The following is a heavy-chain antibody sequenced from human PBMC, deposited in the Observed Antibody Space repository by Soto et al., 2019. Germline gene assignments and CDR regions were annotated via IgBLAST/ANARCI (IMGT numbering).Heavy chain of an antibody. CDR3: AHNLLHYGDYVYYFDY. CDR2: IYWDDDK. J-gene: IGHJ4*02. CDR1: GFSLSTSGVG. Sequence: QITLKESGPTLVKPTQTLTLTCTFSGFSLSTSGVGVGWIRQPPGKALEWLALIYWDDDKRYSPSLKSRLTITKVTSKNQVVLTMTNMDPVDTATYYCAHNLLHYGDYVYYFDYWGQGTLVTVSS. V-gene: IGHV2-5*02. D-gene: IGHD4-17*01.